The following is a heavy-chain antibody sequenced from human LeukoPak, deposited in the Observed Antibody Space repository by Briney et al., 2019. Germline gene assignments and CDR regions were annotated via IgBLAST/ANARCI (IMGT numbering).Heavy chain of an antibody. V-gene: IGHV1-69*05. Sequence: ASVKVSCKASGFSSYAISWVRQVPGQGLEWMGGIIPAFGTTNYAQKFQGRGTVTTDDSTSTVYMELSGLRFEDTAVYYCAKADYGEYYYMDVWGKGTTVTVSS. J-gene: IGHJ6*03. CDR3: AKADYGEYYYMDV. CDR2: IIPAFGTT. D-gene: IGHD4-17*01. CDR1: GFSSYA.